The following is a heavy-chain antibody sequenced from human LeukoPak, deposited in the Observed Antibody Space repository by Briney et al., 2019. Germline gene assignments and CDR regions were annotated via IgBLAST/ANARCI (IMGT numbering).Heavy chain of an antibody. CDR1: GGSFSGYY. D-gene: IGHD3-16*02. Sequence: PSETLSLTCAVYGGSFSGYYWSWIRQPPGKGLEWIGEINHSGSTNYNPSLKSRVTISVDTSKNQFSLKLSSVTAADTAVYYCATGAEAYDYVWGSYRMAVFDYWGQGTLVTVSS. J-gene: IGHJ4*02. CDR2: INHSGST. V-gene: IGHV4-34*01. CDR3: ATGAEAYDYVWGSYRMAVFDY.